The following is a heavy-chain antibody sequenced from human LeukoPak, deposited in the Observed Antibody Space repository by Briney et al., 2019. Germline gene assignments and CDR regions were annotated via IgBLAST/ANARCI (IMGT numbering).Heavy chain of an antibody. J-gene: IGHJ4*02. V-gene: IGHV3-74*01. CDR1: GFTFSRYW. CDR3: SRNLAQQLVPAFDY. Sequence: PGGSLRLSCTASGFTFSRYWMSWVRQAPGEGLVWVSRINSDGSSTAYADSVEGRFTISRDNAKNTLYLQMNSLRAEDTAVYYCSRNLAQQLVPAFDYWGQGTLVTVSS. D-gene: IGHD6-13*01. CDR2: INSDGSST.